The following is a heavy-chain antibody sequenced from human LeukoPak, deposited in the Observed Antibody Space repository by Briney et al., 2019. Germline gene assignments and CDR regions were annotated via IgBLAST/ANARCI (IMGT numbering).Heavy chain of an antibody. CDR1: GYSFTSYW. D-gene: IGHD2-2*01. Sequence: GESLRISCKGSGYSFTSYWISWVRQMPGKGLEWMGRIDPSDSYTNYSPSFQGHVIISADKSISTAYLQWSSLKASDTAMYYCARLGYCSSTSCPIDYWGQGTLVTVSS. CDR3: ARLGYCSSTSCPIDY. J-gene: IGHJ4*02. CDR2: IDPSDSYT. V-gene: IGHV5-10-1*01.